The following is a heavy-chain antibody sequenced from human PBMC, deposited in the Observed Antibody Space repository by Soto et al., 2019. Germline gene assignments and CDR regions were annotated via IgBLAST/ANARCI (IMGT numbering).Heavy chain of an antibody. D-gene: IGHD2-2*01. Sequence: ASAKVRCKASGYTFICYEMTWVRQAPGQGLEWMGLINPNSGATRIAQKFQGSFTMTRETSFSTDYMELLRMTSDYTSFYYCVSSYRSGNLVPTPPWGQGITVTVSS. CDR3: VSSYRSGNLVPTPP. V-gene: IGHV1-2*02. J-gene: IGHJ6*02. CDR1: GYTFICYE. CDR2: INPNSGAT.